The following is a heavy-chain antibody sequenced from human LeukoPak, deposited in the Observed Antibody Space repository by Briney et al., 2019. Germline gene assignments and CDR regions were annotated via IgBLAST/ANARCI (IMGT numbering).Heavy chain of an antibody. D-gene: IGHD6-6*01. J-gene: IGHJ6*02. CDR3: ARGRYSSSINSMDV. Sequence: SVNVSCKASGGTFSSYTISWVRQAPGQGLEWMGGIIPIFGTANYAQKFQGRVTITADESTSTAYMELSSLRSEDTAVYYCARGRYSSSINSMDVWGQGTTVTVSS. V-gene: IGHV1-69*01. CDR2: IIPIFGTA. CDR1: GGTFSSYT.